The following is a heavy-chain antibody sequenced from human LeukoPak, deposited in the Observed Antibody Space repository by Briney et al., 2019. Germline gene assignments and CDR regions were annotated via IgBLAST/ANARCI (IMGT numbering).Heavy chain of an antibody. Sequence: ASVKVSCKASGYTFTGYYMHWERQAPGQGLEWMGRINPNSGGTNYAQKFQGRVTMTTDTSTSTAYMELGSLRSDDTAVYYCARYEYDFWSGESPTGSKYFQHWGQGTLVTVSS. CDR3: ARYEYDFWSGESPTGSKYFQH. V-gene: IGHV1-2*06. J-gene: IGHJ1*01. CDR2: INPNSGGT. D-gene: IGHD3-3*01. CDR1: GYTFTGYY.